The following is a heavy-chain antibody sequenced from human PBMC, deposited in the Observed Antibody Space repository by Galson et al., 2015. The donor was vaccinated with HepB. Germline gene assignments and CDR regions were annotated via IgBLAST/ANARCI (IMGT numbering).Heavy chain of an antibody. CDR3: TRSGRSGWYVIDY. V-gene: IGHV1-8*01. J-gene: IGHJ4*02. D-gene: IGHD6-19*01. CDR1: GYTFTSYD. CDR2: MNPNSGNT. Sequence: SVKASCKASGYTFTSYDINWVRQATGQGLEWMGWMNPNSGNTGYAQKFQGRVTMTRNTSISTAYMELSSLRSEDTAVYYCTRSGRSGWYVIDYWGQGTLVTVSS.